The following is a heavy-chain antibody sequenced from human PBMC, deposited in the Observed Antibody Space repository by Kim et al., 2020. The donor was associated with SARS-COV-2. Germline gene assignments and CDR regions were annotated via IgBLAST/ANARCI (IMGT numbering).Heavy chain of an antibody. J-gene: IGHJ1*01. D-gene: IGHD2-2*03. CDR1: GFTFIGHA. CDR2: IGGSDGTT. V-gene: IGHV3-23*01. Sequence: GGSLRLSCTTSGFTFIGHAMSWVRQAPGQGLEWVSTIGGSDGTTYYADSVKGRFTISRDDAKNTLYLQMSALRADDTATYYCTKGGWVWIWLDWGQGTL. CDR3: TKGGWVWIWLD.